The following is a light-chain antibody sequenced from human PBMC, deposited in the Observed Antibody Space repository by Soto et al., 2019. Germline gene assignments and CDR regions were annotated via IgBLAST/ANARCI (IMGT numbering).Light chain of an antibody. V-gene: IGKV1-8*01. CDR1: QGISSY. CDR3: QQTLSVPRT. J-gene: IGKJ1*01. CDR2: AAS. Sequence: AIRMTQSPSSFSASTGDRVTITCRASQGISSYLAWYQQKPGKAPTVLIYAASTLQRGVPSRFSGSTTGTDFTLTISSLQPEDCATYYCQQTLSVPRTFGLGTKVEIK.